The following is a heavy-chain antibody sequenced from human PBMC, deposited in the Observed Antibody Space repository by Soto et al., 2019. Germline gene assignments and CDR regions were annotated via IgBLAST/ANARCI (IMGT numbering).Heavy chain of an antibody. Sequence: QVQLVESGGGVVQPGRSLRLSCAASGFTFSSYAMHWVHQAPGKGLEWVAVISYDGSNKYYADSVKGRFTISRDNSKNTLYLQMNSLRAEDTAVYYCARDFLAGGYYYYGMDVWGQGTTVTVSS. J-gene: IGHJ6*02. V-gene: IGHV3-30-3*01. CDR1: GFTFSSYA. D-gene: IGHD3-10*01. CDR3: ARDFLAGGYYYYGMDV. CDR2: ISYDGSNK.